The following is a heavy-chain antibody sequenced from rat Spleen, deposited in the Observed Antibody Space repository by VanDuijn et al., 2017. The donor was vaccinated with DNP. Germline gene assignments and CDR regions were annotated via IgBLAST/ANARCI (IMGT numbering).Heavy chain of an antibody. D-gene: IGHD1-10*01. CDR2: ISNTGDNT. CDR1: GFTFSDHN. Sequence: EVQLVESGGGLVQPGRSLKLSCVASGFTFSDHNMAWIRQAPGKGLEWVASISNTGDNTYYSDSVKGRFTISRDNAESTLYLQMDSLRSEDTATYYCARHDQLRGFAYWGQGTLVTVSS. J-gene: IGHJ3*01. V-gene: IGHV5-31*01. CDR3: ARHDQLRGFAY.